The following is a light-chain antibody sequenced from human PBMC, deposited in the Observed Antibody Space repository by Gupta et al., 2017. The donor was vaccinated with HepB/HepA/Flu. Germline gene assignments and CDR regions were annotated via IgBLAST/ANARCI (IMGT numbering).Light chain of an antibody. CDR1: SSDVGAYNY. Sequence: QPALPQPASVSGSPGQSITISCTGPSSDVGAYNYVSWYQQHPGKAPKLMIYDVSNRPSGVSNRFSGSKSGNTASLTISGLQAEDEADYYCSSYISNNSRVFGTGTKVTVL. V-gene: IGLV2-14*03. CDR3: SSYISNNSRV. CDR2: DVS. J-gene: IGLJ1*01.